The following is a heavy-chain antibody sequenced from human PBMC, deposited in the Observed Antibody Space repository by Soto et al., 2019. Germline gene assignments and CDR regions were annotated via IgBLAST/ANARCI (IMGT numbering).Heavy chain of an antibody. Sequence: GGSLRLSCAASGFTFSNYAVTWVRQAPGKGLEWVSTISSSSSTIYYADSVKGRFTISRDNAKNSLYLQMNSLRDEDTAVYYCARESRFLEWLSLNWFDPWGQGTLVTVSS. CDR1: GFTFSNYA. J-gene: IGHJ5*02. V-gene: IGHV3-48*02. CDR3: ARESRFLEWLSLNWFDP. D-gene: IGHD3-3*01. CDR2: ISSSSSTI.